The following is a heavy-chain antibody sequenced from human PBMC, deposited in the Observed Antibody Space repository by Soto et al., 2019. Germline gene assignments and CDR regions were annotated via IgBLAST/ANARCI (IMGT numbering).Heavy chain of an antibody. D-gene: IGHD2-21*02. Sequence: LGGSLRLSCTASGFTVSSNCMSWVRQAPGKGLEWVSLIYSGGSTYYADSVKGRFTISRDISQNTLYLQMNSLRAEDTAVYYCARGVTYYYNGMDVWGQGTTVTVSS. J-gene: IGHJ6*02. CDR3: ARGVTYYYNGMDV. CDR2: IYSGGST. CDR1: GFTVSSNC. V-gene: IGHV3-53*01.